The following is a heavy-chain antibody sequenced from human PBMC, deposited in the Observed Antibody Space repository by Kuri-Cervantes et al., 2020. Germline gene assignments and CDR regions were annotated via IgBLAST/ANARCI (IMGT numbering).Heavy chain of an antibody. CDR1: GFTFDDYA. CDR2: ISWNSGSI. D-gene: IGHD1-26*01. Sequence: SLKISCAASGFTFDDYAMHWVRQAPGKGLEWVSGISWNSGSIGYADSVKGRFTISRDNAKNSLYLQMNSLRAEDTAVYYCAREDRSYLLRYWGQGTLVTVSS. J-gene: IGHJ4*02. V-gene: IGHV3-9*01. CDR3: AREDRSYLLRY.